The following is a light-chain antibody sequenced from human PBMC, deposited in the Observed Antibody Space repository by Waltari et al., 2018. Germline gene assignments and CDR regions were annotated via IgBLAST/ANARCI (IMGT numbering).Light chain of an antibody. Sequence: QAVLTQSPSVSGSPGQSVTISCTGTSRDIGGYNRVSWYQQHPGKAPKVMIYEVSERASGVSDRFSGSKSGNAASLTISGLQAEDEADYYCSSYANSDTFVLFGGGTRLTVL. J-gene: IGLJ2*01. V-gene: IGLV2-14*01. CDR1: SRDIGGYNR. CDR3: SSYANSDTFVL. CDR2: EVS.